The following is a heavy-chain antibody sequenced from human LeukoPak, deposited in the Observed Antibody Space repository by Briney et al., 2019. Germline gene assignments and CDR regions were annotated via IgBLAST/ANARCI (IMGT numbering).Heavy chain of an antibody. J-gene: IGHJ4*02. D-gene: IGHD7-27*01. CDR3: AKDGGLWVSAHWGDS. V-gene: IGHV3-23*01. CDR2: ITTSDGNT. CDR1: GFTFGSYT. Sequence: GGSLRLSCAASGFTFGSYTMSWVRQAPGKGLEWVSTITTSDGNTYYVDSVKGRFTVSRDNSKNTLFLQMNSLRAEDTAVYYCAKDGGLWVSAHWGDSWGRGTLVTVSS.